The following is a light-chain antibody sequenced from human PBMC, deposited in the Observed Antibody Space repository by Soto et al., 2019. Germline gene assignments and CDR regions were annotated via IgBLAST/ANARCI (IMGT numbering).Light chain of an antibody. CDR3: QQYGSSIFT. V-gene: IGKV3-20*01. J-gene: IGKJ3*01. Sequence: EIVLTQSPGTLSLSPGERATLSCRASQSVSSTYLAWYQQKPGQAPRLLIYAASSRATGIPDRFSGSGSGTDFPLTISRLEPEDFAVYYCQQYGSSIFTFGPGTKVDIK. CDR2: AAS. CDR1: QSVSSTY.